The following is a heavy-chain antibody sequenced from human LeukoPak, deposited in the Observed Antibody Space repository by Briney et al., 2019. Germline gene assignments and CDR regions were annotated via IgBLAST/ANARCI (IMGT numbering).Heavy chain of an antibody. CDR2: IYYSGST. Sequence: PSETLSLTCTVSGGSISSYHWSWIRQPPGKGLEWIGYIYYSGSTNYNPSLKSRVTMSVDTSKKQISLNLTSVTAADTAVYYCARGSLGIAAHDSWGQGTLVTVSS. CDR3: ARGSLGIAAHDS. D-gene: IGHD6-13*01. V-gene: IGHV4-59*12. J-gene: IGHJ4*02. CDR1: GGSISSYH.